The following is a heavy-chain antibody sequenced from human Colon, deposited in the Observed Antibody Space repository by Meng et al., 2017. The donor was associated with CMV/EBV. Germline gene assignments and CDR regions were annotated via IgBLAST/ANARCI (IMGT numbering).Heavy chain of an antibody. D-gene: IGHD4-23*01. J-gene: IGHJ5*02. CDR2: TYYRSRWYN. CDR1: GDSVSSDSAA. CDR3: AGGWQLGP. Sequence: QVHLQQSVPGLVKPSXXLXLTCVISGDSVSSDSAAWNWIRQSPSRGLEWLGRTYYRSRWYNEYAASMESRMTINADTSKNQLSLQLNSVTPEDTAVYYCAGGWQLGPWGQGTLVTVSS. V-gene: IGHV6-1*01.